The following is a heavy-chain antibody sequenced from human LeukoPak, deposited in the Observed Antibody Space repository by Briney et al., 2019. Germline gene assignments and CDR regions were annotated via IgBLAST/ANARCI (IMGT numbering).Heavy chain of an antibody. Sequence: SETLSLTCTVSRGSISSYYWSWIRQPPGKGLEWIGYIYYSGSTNYNPSLKSRVTISVDTSKNQFSLRLSSVTAADTALYYCARQSSHYCRGANCYLNWFDPWGQGTLVTVSS. V-gene: IGHV4-59*08. J-gene: IGHJ5*02. CDR1: RGSISSYY. D-gene: IGHD2-15*01. CDR3: ARQSSHYCRGANCYLNWFDP. CDR2: IYYSGST.